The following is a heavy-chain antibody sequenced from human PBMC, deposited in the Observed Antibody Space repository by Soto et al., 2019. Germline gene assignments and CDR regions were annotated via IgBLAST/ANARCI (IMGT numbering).Heavy chain of an antibody. CDR1: GFTFDDYT. CDR2: ISWDGGST. V-gene: IGHV3-43*01. J-gene: IGHJ6*02. CDR3: AKDRLAAAILYYYGMDV. D-gene: IGHD6-13*01. Sequence: GGSLGLSCAASGFTFDDYTMHWVRQAPGKGLEWVSLISWDGGSTYYADSVKGRFTISRDNSKNSLYLQMNSLRTEDTALYYCAKDRLAAAILYYYGMDVWGQGTTVTVSS.